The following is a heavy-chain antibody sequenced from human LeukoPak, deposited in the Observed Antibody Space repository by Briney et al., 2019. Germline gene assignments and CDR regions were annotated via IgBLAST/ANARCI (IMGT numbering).Heavy chain of an antibody. Sequence: GGSLRLSCAASGLTFSSYGMHWVRQAPGKGLEWVVVISYDGSNKYYADSVKGRFTISRDNSKNTLYLQMNSLRAEDTAVYYCARGPEVTQTYFDYWGQGTLVTVSS. CDR3: ARGPEVTQTYFDY. CDR1: GLTFSSYG. D-gene: IGHD5-18*01. V-gene: IGHV3-30*03. J-gene: IGHJ4*02. CDR2: ISYDGSNK.